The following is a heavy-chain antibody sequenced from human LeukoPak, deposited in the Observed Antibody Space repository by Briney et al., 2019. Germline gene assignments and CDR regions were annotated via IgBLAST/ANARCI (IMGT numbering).Heavy chain of an antibody. CDR3: SSLSVAWLDY. CDR1: GFTFSSYE. V-gene: IGHV3-48*03. CDR2: ISSSGSTI. D-gene: IGHD2-21*01. J-gene: IGHJ4*02. Sequence: GGSLRLSCEASGFTFSSYEMNWVRQAPGKGLEWVSYISSSGSTIYYADSVKGRFTISRDNAKNSLYLQMNSLRAEDTAVYYCSSLSVAWLDYWGQGTLVTVSS.